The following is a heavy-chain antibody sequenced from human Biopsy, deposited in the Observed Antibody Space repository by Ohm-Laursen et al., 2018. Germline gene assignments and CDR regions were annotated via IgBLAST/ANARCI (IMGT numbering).Heavy chain of an antibody. CDR2: INLNSGNA. D-gene: IGHD3-9*01. CDR3: ARVPAYPSIDGYYGLDL. Sequence: GASVKVSCKASGYTFAGYYLHWARQAPGHGLEWMGWINLNSGNANYAQSFQGRLTVTRDTSISTAYMELTSLTLDDTAIYYCARVPAYPSIDGYYGLDLWGQGTTVIVSS. J-gene: IGHJ6*02. CDR1: GYTFAGYY. V-gene: IGHV1-2*02.